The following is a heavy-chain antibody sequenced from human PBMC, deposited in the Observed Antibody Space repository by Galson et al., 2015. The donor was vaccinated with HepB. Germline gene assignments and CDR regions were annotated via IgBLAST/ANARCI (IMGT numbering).Heavy chain of an antibody. V-gene: IGHV3-49*03. D-gene: IGHD2-15*01. CDR3: ILGGAAAY. J-gene: IGHJ4*02. CDR1: GFPFGNYA. Sequence: SLRLSCAGSGFPFGNYAMSWFRQAPGKGLEWLGYIKSKTFGGTTHYAASVRGRFTISRDDSASLAYLQMNNLRIEDTAMYYCILGGAAAYWGQGTLVTVSS. CDR2: IKSKTFGGTT.